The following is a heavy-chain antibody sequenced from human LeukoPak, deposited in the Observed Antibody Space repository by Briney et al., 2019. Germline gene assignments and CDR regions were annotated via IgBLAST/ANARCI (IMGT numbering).Heavy chain of an antibody. CDR1: GFTFSSYA. V-gene: IGHV3-23*01. J-gene: IGHJ4*02. CDR3: AKASAGLYCTSTSCHDYDY. CDR2: ISGSGGST. Sequence: GGSLRLSCAASGFTFSSYAMSWVRQAPGKGLEWVSGISGSGGSTYYADSVKGRFTISRDNSKNTLYLQMNSLRAEDTAVYYCAKASAGLYCTSTSCHDYDYWGQGTLVTVSS. D-gene: IGHD2-2*01.